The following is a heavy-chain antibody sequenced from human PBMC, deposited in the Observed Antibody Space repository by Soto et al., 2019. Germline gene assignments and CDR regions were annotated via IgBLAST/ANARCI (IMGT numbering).Heavy chain of an antibody. Sequence: GGSLRLSCAASGFTFTSYSMNWVRQAPGKGLEWVSYIRGTTHYADSVKGRFTISRDNARSSLYLQMNSLRADDTAVYYCARDDSLAFEIWGQGTMVTVSS. D-gene: IGHD2-21*01. CDR2: IRGTT. V-gene: IGHV3-48*01. J-gene: IGHJ3*02. CDR1: GFTFTSYS. CDR3: ARDDSLAFEI.